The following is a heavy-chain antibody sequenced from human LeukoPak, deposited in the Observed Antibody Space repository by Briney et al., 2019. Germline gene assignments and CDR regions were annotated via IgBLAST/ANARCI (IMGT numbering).Heavy chain of an antibody. V-gene: IGHV1-24*01. CDR2: FDPEDGET. CDR1: GYTLTDLS. J-gene: IGHJ6*03. D-gene: IGHD4-17*01. Sequence: ASVKVSCKVSGYTLTDLSMHWVRQAPGKGLEWMGGFDPEDGETIYAQKFQGRVTMTEDTSTDTAYMELSSLRSEDTAVYYCATTTVTRDDMDVWGKGTTVTVSS. CDR3: ATTTVTRDDMDV.